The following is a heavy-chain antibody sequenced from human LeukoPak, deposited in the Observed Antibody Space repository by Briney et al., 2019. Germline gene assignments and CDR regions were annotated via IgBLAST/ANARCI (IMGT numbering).Heavy chain of an antibody. V-gene: IGHV4-61*01. Sequence: SETLSLTCTVSGGSVSSGSYHWSWIRQPPGKGLEWIGYTHYSGNTYYNPSLKSRVTISLDTSKKQFSLWLRSVTAADTAVYYCARVRGGYVNLFDPWGQGTLVIVSS. D-gene: IGHD5-12*01. CDR2: THYSGNT. J-gene: IGHJ5*02. CDR1: GGSVSSGSYH. CDR3: ARVRGGYVNLFDP.